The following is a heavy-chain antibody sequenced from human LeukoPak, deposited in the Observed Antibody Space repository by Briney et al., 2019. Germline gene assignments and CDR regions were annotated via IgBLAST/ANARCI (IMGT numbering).Heavy chain of an antibody. CDR1: GFTFSSYA. Sequence: PGGSLRLSCAASGFTFSSYAMSWVRQAPGKGLEWVSAISGSGGSTYYADSGKGRFTISRDNSKNTLYLQMNSLRAEDTAVYYCAKSSGVYSGYDFDYWGQGTLVTVSS. CDR3: AKSSGVYSGYDFDY. D-gene: IGHD5-12*01. CDR2: ISGSGGST. V-gene: IGHV3-23*01. J-gene: IGHJ4*02.